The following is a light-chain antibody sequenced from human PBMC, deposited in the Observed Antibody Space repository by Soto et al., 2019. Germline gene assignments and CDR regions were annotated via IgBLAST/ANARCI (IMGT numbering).Light chain of an antibody. CDR3: QQLNSYPRT. J-gene: IGKJ1*01. Sequence: DIQLTQSPSFLSASVGDRVTITCRASQGIRNYLAWYQQKPGKAPNLLIYAASTLPSGVPSRFSGSGSGTEFTLTISSLQPEDFATYYCQQLNSYPRTFGQGTKVEIK. V-gene: IGKV1-9*01. CDR1: QGIRNY. CDR2: AAS.